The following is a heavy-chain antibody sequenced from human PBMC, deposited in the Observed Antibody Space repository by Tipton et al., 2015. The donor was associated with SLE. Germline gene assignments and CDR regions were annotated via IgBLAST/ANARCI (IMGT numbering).Heavy chain of an antibody. CDR2: INHSGST. CDR1: GGSFSGYY. D-gene: IGHD2/OR15-2a*01. CDR3: ARGLFFRP. J-gene: IGHJ5*02. V-gene: IGHV4-34*01. Sequence: TLSLTCAVYGGSFSGYYWSLIRQPPGKGLEWIGEINHSGSTNYNPSLKSRVTISVDTSKNQFSLKLSSVTAADTAVYYCARGLFFRPWGQGTLVTVSS.